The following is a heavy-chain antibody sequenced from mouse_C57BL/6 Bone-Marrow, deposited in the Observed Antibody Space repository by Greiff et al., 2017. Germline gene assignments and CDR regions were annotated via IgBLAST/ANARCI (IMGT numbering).Heavy chain of an antibody. CDR2: ISSAGSYT. CDR3: ASPLYYYYAMDY. CDR1: GFTFSSYG. J-gene: IGHJ4*01. Sequence: EVQGVESGGDLVKPGGSLKLSCAASGFTFSSYGMSWVRQTPDQRLEWVATISSAGSYTYYPDSVKGRFTISRDNAKNTLYLQRSSLKSEDTAMYYCASPLYYYYAMDYWGQGTSVTVSS. D-gene: IGHD1-1*01. V-gene: IGHV5-6*01.